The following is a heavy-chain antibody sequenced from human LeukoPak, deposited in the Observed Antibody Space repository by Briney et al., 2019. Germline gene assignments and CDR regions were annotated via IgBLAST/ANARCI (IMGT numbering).Heavy chain of an antibody. CDR3: AKTGSGSGSYSY. D-gene: IGHD3-10*01. CDR1: GGSISSSSYY. V-gene: IGHV4-39*01. J-gene: IGHJ4*02. Sequence: SETLSLTCTVSGGSISSSSYYWGWIRQPPGKGLEWIGSIYYSGSTYYNPSLKSRVTISVDTSKNQFSLKLNSVTAADTAVYYCAKTGSGSGSYSYWGQGTLVTVSS. CDR2: IYYSGST.